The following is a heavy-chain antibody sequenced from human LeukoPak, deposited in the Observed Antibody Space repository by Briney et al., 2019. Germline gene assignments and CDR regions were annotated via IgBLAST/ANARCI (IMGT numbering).Heavy chain of an antibody. CDR2: ISAYNGNT. J-gene: IGHJ4*02. V-gene: IGHV1-18*01. Sequence: ASVTVSCTASGYTFTSYGISWVRQAPGQGLEWMGWISAYNGNTNYAQKLQGRVTMTTDTSTSTAYMELRSLRSDDTAVYYCARRQWLVAHVDYWGQGTLVTVSS. CDR1: GYTFTSYG. D-gene: IGHD6-19*01. CDR3: ARRQWLVAHVDY.